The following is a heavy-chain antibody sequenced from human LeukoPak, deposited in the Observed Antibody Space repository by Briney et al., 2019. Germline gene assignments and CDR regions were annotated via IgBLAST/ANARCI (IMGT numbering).Heavy chain of an antibody. D-gene: IGHD6-19*01. V-gene: IGHV4-39*01. CDR2: THIRGTT. J-gene: IGHJ5*02. Sequence: SETLSLTCTVSGGSIKSSSYYWPCIRQPPGKGGEWIGRTHIRGTTYYDPSLKSRVTISVDTSKNQFTLKLSSVTAADTAVYYCARLRALAVTPDWFDPRGQGTRVTVSS. CDR3: ARLRALAVTPDWFDP. CDR1: GGSIKSSSYY.